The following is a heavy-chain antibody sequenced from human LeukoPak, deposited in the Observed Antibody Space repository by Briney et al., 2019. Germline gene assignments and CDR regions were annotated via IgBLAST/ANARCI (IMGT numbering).Heavy chain of an antibody. CDR2: ISTYNGNT. V-gene: IGHV1-18*01. CDR3: ARATTVSRGYYYYYMDV. CDR1: GYTFTSYG. D-gene: IGHD4-17*01. Sequence: ASVKVSCKTSGYTFTSYGINWVRQAPGQGLEWMGWISTYNGNTNCAQKLQGRVTMTTDTSTSTAYMELRSLRSDDTAVYYCARATTVSRGYYYYYMDVWGKGTTVTVSS. J-gene: IGHJ6*03.